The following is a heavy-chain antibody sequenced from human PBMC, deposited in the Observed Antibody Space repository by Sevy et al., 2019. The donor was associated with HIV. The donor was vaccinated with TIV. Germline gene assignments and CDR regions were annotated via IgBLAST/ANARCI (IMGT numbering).Heavy chain of an antibody. CDR2: IKSKTDGETT. J-gene: IGHJ4*02. D-gene: IGHD2-8*01. V-gene: IGHV3-15*01. Sequence: GGSLRLSCAASGFTFRDAWMTWVRQAPGNGLEWVGRIKSKTDGETTDYATPVKGRFTISRDDSKNTLYLQMNSLKTEDTALYYCINNRGFCTNGVCGEYFDYSGQRTVVTVSS. CDR3: INNRGFCTNGVCGEYFDY. CDR1: GFTFRDAW.